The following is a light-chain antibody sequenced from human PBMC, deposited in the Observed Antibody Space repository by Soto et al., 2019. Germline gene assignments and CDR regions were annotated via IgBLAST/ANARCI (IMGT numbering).Light chain of an antibody. J-gene: IGLJ2*01. Sequence: QSVLTQPPSASGSPGQSVTISCTGTSSDVGGYNYVSWYQQHPGKAPKLMIYEVSQRPSGVPDRFSGSKSGNTASLTVSGLQVGEGAVYYCSSYAARKNVVLGGGTKLPV. CDR2: EVS. V-gene: IGLV2-8*01. CDR1: SSDVGGYNY. CDR3: SSYAARKNVV.